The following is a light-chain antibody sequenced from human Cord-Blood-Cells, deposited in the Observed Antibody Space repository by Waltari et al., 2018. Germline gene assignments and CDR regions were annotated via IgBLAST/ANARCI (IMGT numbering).Light chain of an antibody. CDR2: KAS. J-gene: IGKJ5*01. CDR3: QQYNRYSIT. Sequence: DIQMTQYPSTLSASVGDRVTITFRASQSISSWLAWYQQKPGKAPKLLIYKASSLESGVPSRFSGSGSGTEFTLTISSLQPDDFATYYCQQYNRYSITFGQGTRLEIK. CDR1: QSISSW. V-gene: IGKV1-5*03.